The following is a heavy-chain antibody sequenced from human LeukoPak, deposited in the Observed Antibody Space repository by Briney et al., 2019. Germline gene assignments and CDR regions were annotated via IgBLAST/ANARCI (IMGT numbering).Heavy chain of an antibody. Sequence: AASVKVSCKASGYTFTSYAMNWVRQAPGQGLEWMGWINTNTGNPTYAQGFTGRFVFSLDTSVSTAYLQISSLKAEDTAVYYCARERTPITMVRGVIPPNWFDPWGQGTLVTVSS. D-gene: IGHD3-10*01. CDR3: ARERTPITMVRGVIPPNWFDP. J-gene: IGHJ5*02. CDR2: INTNTGNP. CDR1: GYTFTSYA. V-gene: IGHV7-4-1*02.